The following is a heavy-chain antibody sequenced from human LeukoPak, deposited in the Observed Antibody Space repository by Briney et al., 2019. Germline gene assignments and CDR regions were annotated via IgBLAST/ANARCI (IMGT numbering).Heavy chain of an antibody. CDR1: GGTFSSYA. D-gene: IGHD3-22*01. CDR2: IIPIFGTA. Sequence: SVKVPCKASGGTFSSYAISWVRQAPGQGLEWMGGIIPIFGTANYAQKFQGRVTVTADESTSTAYMELSSLRSEDTAVYYCARDDSSGYPTDYWGQGTLVTVSS. CDR3: ARDDSSGYPTDY. V-gene: IGHV1-69*01. J-gene: IGHJ4*02.